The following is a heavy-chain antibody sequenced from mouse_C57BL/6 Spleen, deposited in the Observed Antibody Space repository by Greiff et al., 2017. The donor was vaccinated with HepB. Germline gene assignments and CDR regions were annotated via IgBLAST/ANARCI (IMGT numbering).Heavy chain of an antibody. J-gene: IGHJ2*01. D-gene: IGHD1-3*01. Sequence: QVQLKESGPELVKPGASVKISCKASGYAFSSSWMNWVKQRPGKGLEWIGRIYPGDGDTNYNGKFKGKATLTADKSSSTAYMQLSSLTSEDSAVYFCARLKGYYFDYWGQGTTLTVSS. CDR1: GYAFSSSW. CDR2: IYPGDGDT. V-gene: IGHV1-82*01. CDR3: ARLKGYYFDY.